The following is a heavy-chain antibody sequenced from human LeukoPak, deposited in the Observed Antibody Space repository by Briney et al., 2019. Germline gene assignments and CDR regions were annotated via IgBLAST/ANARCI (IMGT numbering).Heavy chain of an antibody. V-gene: IGHV3-30*18. CDR1: GFTFSSHG. CDR3: AKDGRVAAAAYYFDY. Sequence: PGGSLRLSCAASGFTFSSHGMHWVRQAPGKGLEWVAVIANDGRDKKYADSVKGRFTISRDNSKNTLYLQMNSLRAEDTAVYYCAKDGRVAAAAYYFDYWGQGTQVTVSS. D-gene: IGHD6-13*01. CDR2: IANDGRDK. J-gene: IGHJ4*02.